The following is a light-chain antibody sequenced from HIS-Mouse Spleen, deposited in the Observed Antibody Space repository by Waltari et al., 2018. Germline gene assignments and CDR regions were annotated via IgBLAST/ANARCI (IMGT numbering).Light chain of an antibody. Sequence: SYELTQPPSVSVSPAQTARITCSGDALHKKYSYWYQQKSGQTPVLVIYEDSNRPSGIPERFSGSSSGTMATLTISGAQVEDEADYYCYSTDSSGNHRVFGGGTKLTVL. CDR2: EDS. V-gene: IGLV3-10*01. CDR3: YSTDSSGNHRV. J-gene: IGLJ2*01. CDR1: ALHKKY.